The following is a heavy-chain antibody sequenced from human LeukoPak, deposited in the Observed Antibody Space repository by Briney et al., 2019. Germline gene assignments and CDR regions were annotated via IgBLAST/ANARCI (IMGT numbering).Heavy chain of an antibody. Sequence: GESLKISCKGPGYSFTSYWIAWVRQIPGKGLDGMGVFYPGDSDTRYSPSFQGQVTISADKSISTAYLQWSSLKASDSAMYYCARRSDGMRLDYWGQGTLVTVSS. J-gene: IGHJ4*02. D-gene: IGHD5-24*01. V-gene: IGHV5-51*01. CDR3: ARRSDGMRLDY. CDR2: FYPGDSDT. CDR1: GYSFTSYW.